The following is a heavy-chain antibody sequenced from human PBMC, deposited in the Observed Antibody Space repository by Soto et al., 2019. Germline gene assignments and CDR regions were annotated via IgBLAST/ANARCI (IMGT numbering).Heavy chain of an antibody. J-gene: IGHJ4*02. D-gene: IGHD5-18*01. CDR2: IYYSGST. V-gene: IGHV4-39*01. Sequence: WVRQAPGQGLEWIGSIYYSGSTYYNPSLKSRVTISVDTSKNQFSLKLSSVTAADTAVYYCARRLRYSYGYYFDYWGQGTLVTVSS. CDR3: ARRLRYSYGYYFDY.